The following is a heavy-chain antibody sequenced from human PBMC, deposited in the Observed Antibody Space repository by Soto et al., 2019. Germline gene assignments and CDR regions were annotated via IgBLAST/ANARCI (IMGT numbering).Heavy chain of an antibody. CDR1: GFTFSSYA. CDR2: ISYDGSNK. J-gene: IGHJ4*02. V-gene: IGHV3-30-3*01. D-gene: IGHD3-3*01. Sequence: GGSLRLSCAASGFTFSSYAMHWVRQAPGKGLEWVAVISYDGSNKYYADSVKGRFTISRDNSKNTLYLQMNSLRAEDTAVYYCARDTRHDFGVVLDYWGQGTLVTVSS. CDR3: ARDTRHDFGVVLDY.